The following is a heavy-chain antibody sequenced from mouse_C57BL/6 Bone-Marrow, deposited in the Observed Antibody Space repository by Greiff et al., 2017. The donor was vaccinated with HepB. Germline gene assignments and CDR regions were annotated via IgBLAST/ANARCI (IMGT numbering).Heavy chain of an antibody. D-gene: IGHD2-2*01. CDR1: GFTFSSYA. CDR2: ISDGGSYT. V-gene: IGHV5-4*01. Sequence: EVNVVESGGGLVKPGGSLKLSCAASGFTFSSYAMSWVRQTPEKRLEWVATISDGGSYTYYPDNVKGRFTISRDNAKNNLYLQMSHLKSEDTAMYYCAREGVTTYYFDYWGQGTTLTVSS. J-gene: IGHJ2*01. CDR3: AREGVTTYYFDY.